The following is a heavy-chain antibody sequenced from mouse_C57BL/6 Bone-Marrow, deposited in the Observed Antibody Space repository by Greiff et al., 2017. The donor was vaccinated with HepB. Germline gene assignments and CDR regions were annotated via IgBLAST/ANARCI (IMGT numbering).Heavy chain of an antibody. CDR3: ARVGYGAMDY. J-gene: IGHJ4*01. D-gene: IGHD1-1*02. CDR2: IYPGGGYT. CDR1: GYTFTNYW. Sequence: QVHVKQSGAELVRPGPSVKMSCKASGYTFTNYWIGWAKQRPGHGLEWIGDIYPGGGYTNYNEKFKGKATLTADKSSSTAYMQFSSLTSEDSAIYYCARVGYGAMDYWGQGTSVTVSS. V-gene: IGHV1-63*01.